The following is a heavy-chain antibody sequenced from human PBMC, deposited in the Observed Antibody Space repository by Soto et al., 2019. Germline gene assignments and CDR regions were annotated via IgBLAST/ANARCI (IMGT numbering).Heavy chain of an antibody. V-gene: IGHV4-4*08. CDR1: CCYISGYF. J-gene: IGHJ5*02. Sequence: SLTCTCYCCYISGYFLRWIGQPPGKGLEWISYIYSSGSTYYNPSLKSRVTISVETSKNQFSLKLRSVTAADTAVYYCARERAWFDPWGQGTLVTVSS. CDR2: IYSSGST. CDR3: ARERAWFDP.